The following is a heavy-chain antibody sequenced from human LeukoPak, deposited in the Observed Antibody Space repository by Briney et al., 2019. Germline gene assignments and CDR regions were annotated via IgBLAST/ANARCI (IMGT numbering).Heavy chain of an antibody. J-gene: IGHJ4*02. CDR2: INHSGST. CDR1: GGSFSGYY. D-gene: IGHD3-22*01. CDR3: ARRDYYDSSGFGN. Sequence: SETLSLTCAVYGGSFSGYYWSWIRQPLGKGLEWIGEINHSGSTNYNPSLKSRVTISVDTSKNQFSLKLSSVTAADTAVYYCARRDYYDSSGFGNWGQGTLVTVSS. V-gene: IGHV4-34*01.